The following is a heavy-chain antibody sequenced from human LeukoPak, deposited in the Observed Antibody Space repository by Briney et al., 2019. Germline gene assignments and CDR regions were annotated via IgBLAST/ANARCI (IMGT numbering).Heavy chain of an antibody. V-gene: IGHV4-59*01. CDR1: GWSFNGYY. CDR2: IYYSGST. Sequence: SETLSLTCAVYGWSFNGYYWNWIRQPPGKGLEWIGYIYYSGSTNYNPYLKSRVTISVDTSKNQFSLKLSSVTAADTAVYYCARERVGATGDAFDIWGQGTMVTVSS. D-gene: IGHD1-26*01. CDR3: ARERVGATGDAFDI. J-gene: IGHJ3*02.